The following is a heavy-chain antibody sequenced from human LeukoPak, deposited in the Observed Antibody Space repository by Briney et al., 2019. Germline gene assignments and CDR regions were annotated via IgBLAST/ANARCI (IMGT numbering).Heavy chain of an antibody. CDR1: GFTFSGSV. J-gene: IGHJ4*02. V-gene: IGHV3-73*01. CDR3: ARLWGDCGGDCYSHDF. CDR2: IRSKASSYAT. Sequence: GGSLRLSCAASGFTFSGSVMHWVRQASGRGLERVGRIRSKASSYATAYAASVKGRFTISRDDSKNTAYLQMNSLRTEDTAVYYCARLWGDCGGDCYSHDFWGQGTLVTVSS. D-gene: IGHD2-21*02.